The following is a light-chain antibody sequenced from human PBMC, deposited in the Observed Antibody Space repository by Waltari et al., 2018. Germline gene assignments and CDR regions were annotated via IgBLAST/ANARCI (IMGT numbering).Light chain of an antibody. CDR3: QQDNEWPPIT. J-gene: IGKJ5*01. CDR1: QRLYIN. V-gene: IGKV3-15*01. CDR2: RAS. Sequence: EIVLTQSPATLSVSQGDRVTLPCRASQRLYINLAWYQQKPGQPPRLLIYRASTRATGVPPRFSGTGSGTQFTLTISSLQSEDSGVYYCQQDNEWPPITFGQGTRLEIQ.